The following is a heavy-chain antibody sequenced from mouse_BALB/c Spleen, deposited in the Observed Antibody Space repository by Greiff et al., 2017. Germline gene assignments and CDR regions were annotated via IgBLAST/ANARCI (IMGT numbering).Heavy chain of an antibody. Sequence: GQLQQPGAELVRPGASVKLSCKASGYTFTSYWINWVKQRPGQGLEWIGNIYPSDSYTNYNQKFKDKATLTVDKSSSTAYMQLSSPTSEDSAVYYCTRLDTSYFDYWGQGTTLTVSS. D-gene: IGHD2-3*01. CDR2: IYPSDSYT. V-gene: IGHV1-69*02. CDR3: TRLDTSYFDY. J-gene: IGHJ2*01. CDR1: GYTFTSYW.